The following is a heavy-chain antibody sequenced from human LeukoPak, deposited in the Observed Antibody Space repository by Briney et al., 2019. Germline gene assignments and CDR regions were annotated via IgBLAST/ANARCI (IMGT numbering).Heavy chain of an antibody. CDR1: GFTFSDYY. CDR2: ISSSGSTI. J-gene: IGHJ3*02. CDR3: ARGSGYYGSGSSDDAFDI. D-gene: IGHD3-10*01. Sequence: GGSLRLSCAASGFTFSDYYMSWIRQAPGKGLEGVSYISSSGSTIYYADSVKGRFTISRDNAKNSLYLQMNSLRAEDTAVYYCARGSGYYGSGSSDDAFDIWGQGTMVTVSS. V-gene: IGHV3-11*01.